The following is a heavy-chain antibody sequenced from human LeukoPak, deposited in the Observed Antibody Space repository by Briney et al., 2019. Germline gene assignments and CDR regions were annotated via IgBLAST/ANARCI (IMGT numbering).Heavy chain of an antibody. CDR2: VSWNGSRT. CDR1: GFTFSNSD. CDR3: AKGQSYYYYGMDV. J-gene: IGHJ6*02. Sequence: GGSLRLSCAASGFTFSNSDMNWVHQAPGKGLEWVSGVSWNGSRTHYADSVKGRFIISRDNSKNTLYLQMNSLRAEDTAVYYCAKGQSYYYYGMDVWGQGTTVTVSS. V-gene: IGHV3-35*01.